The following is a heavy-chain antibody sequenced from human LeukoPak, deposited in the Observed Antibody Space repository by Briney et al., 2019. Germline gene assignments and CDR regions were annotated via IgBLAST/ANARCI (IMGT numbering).Heavy chain of an antibody. J-gene: IGHJ4*02. D-gene: IGHD5-12*01. Sequence: SETLSLTCTVSGGSISSYYWSCIRQRPGKGLEWIGYIYYSGSTNYNPSLKSRVTISVDTSKNQFSLKLSSVTAADTAVYYCAREGYSGYDFDYWGQGTLVTVSS. CDR2: IYYSGST. V-gene: IGHV4-59*01. CDR1: GGSISSYY. CDR3: AREGYSGYDFDY.